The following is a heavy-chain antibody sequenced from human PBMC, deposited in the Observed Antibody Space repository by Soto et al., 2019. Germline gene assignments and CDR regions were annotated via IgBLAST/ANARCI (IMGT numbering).Heavy chain of an antibody. D-gene: IGHD4-17*01. Sequence: EVQLVESGGGLVQPGGSLKLSCAASGFTFSGSAMHWVRQASGKGLEWVGRIRSKANSYATAYAASVKGRFTISRDDSKNTAYRQMNSLKTEDTAVYYCTRLRRDDYGDYYGMDVWGQGTTVTVSS. V-gene: IGHV3-73*02. CDR3: TRLRRDDYGDYYGMDV. CDR2: IRSKANSYAT. CDR1: GFTFSGSA. J-gene: IGHJ6*02.